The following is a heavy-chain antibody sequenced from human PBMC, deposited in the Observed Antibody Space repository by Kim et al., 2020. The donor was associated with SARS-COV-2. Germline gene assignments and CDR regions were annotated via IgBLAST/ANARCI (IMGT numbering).Heavy chain of an antibody. D-gene: IGHD5-18*01. CDR3: ARVRIQLWYWHAFDI. CDR2: ISYDGSNK. V-gene: IGHV3-30*04. Sequence: GGSLRLSCAASGFTFSSYAMHWVRQAPGKGLEWVAVISYDGSNKYYADSVKGRFTISRDNSKNTLYLQMNSLRAEDTAVYYCARVRIQLWYWHAFDIWGQGTMVTVSS. CDR1: GFTFSSYA. J-gene: IGHJ3*02.